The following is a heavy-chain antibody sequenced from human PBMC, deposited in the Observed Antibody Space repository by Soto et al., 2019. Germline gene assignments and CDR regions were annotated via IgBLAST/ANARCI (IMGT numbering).Heavy chain of an antibody. Sequence: QVQLVQSGAEVQRPGASVKVSCQASGYMFPIYDMHWVRQAPGQSLEWMGWISTATGHATYSQKFQGRVTMTRDTSASKGWMELSSLTSEDTAVYFCVVSTGWWSFLYWGQGTLVTVPS. J-gene: IGHJ1*01. D-gene: IGHD6-19*01. CDR1: GYMFPIYD. CDR2: ISTATGHA. CDR3: VVSTGWWSFLY. V-gene: IGHV1-3*04.